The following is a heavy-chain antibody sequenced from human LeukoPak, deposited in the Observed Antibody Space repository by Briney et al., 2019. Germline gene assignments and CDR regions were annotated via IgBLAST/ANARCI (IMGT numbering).Heavy chain of an antibody. CDR1: GFTFSSYG. J-gene: IGHJ4*02. D-gene: IGHD6-13*01. CDR3: ARDRSSSAAPSLSY. V-gene: IGHV3-48*02. CDR2: ISSSGNTI. Sequence: PGGSLRLSCAASGFTFSSYGMNWVRLAPGKGLEWVSYISSSGNTIYYADSVKGRFTISRDNAKNSLYLQMNSLRDEDTAVYYCARDRSSSAAPSLSYWGQGTLVTVSS.